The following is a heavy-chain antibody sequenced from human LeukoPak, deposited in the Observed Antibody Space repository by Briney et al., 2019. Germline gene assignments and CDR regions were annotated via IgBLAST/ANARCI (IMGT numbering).Heavy chain of an antibody. J-gene: IGHJ4*02. CDR2: IWYDGSNK. CDR3: ARVSSSWHQGFDY. V-gene: IGHV3-33*01. Sequence: GRSLRLSCAASGFTFSSYGKHWVRQAPGKGLEWVAVIWYDGSNKYYADSVKGRFTISRDNSKNTLYLQMNSLRAEVTAVYYCARVSSSWHQGFDYWGQGTLVTVSS. D-gene: IGHD6-13*01. CDR1: GFTFSSYG.